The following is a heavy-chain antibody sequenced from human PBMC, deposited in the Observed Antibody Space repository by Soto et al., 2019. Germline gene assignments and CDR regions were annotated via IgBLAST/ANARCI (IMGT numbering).Heavy chain of an antibody. CDR3: AKDSWAIFGVPAGEYYAMDV. Sequence: GVSLRLSCVASGFTFENYAMSWVRQAPGRGLEWVSAISGSGGTTYYSDSVKGRFTISRDNSKNTVYLQMNDLRVEDAAEYFCAKDSWAIFGVPAGEYYAMDVWGQGTTVTV. D-gene: IGHD3-3*01. J-gene: IGHJ6*02. CDR1: GFTFENYA. V-gene: IGHV3-23*01. CDR2: ISGSGGTT.